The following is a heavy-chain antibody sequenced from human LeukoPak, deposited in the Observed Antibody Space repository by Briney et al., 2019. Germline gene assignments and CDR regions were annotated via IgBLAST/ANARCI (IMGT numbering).Heavy chain of an antibody. J-gene: IGHJ1*01. V-gene: IGHV3-23*01. CDR2: ISGSGGST. Sequence: GGSLRLSCAASGFTFSSYAMSWVRQAPGKGLEWVSAISGSGGSTYYADSVRGRFTICRDNSKNTLYLQMNSLRAEDTAVYYCAATYKLGYCSSTSCFNSGAEYFQHWGQGTLVTVSS. CDR3: AATYKLGYCSSTSCFNSGAEYFQH. D-gene: IGHD2-2*01. CDR1: GFTFSSYA.